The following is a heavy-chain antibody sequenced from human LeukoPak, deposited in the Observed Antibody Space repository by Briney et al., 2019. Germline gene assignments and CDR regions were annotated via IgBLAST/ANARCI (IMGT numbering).Heavy chain of an antibody. D-gene: IGHD3-22*01. Sequence: GGSLRLSCAASGFTFSSYGMHWVRQAPGKGLERVAFIRYDGSNKYYADSVKGRFTISRDNSKNTLYLQMNSLRAEDTAVYYCAKDPGRYYDSSGPLENWFDPWGQGTLVTVSS. J-gene: IGHJ5*02. CDR2: IRYDGSNK. CDR1: GFTFSSYG. V-gene: IGHV3-30*02. CDR3: AKDPGRYYDSSGPLENWFDP.